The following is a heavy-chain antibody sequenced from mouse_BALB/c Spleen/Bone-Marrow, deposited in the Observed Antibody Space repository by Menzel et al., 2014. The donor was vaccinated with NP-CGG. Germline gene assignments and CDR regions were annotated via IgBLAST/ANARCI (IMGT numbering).Heavy chain of an antibody. CDR3: ARDRNYDIHWYFDV. CDR2: IRNKSNGYTT. Sequence: VQLKESGGGLVQPGGSLRLSCATSGFTFTDYYMSWVRQPPGKALEWLGFIRNKSNGYTTEYRASVKGRFTISRDNSQSILYLQINILRTEDSATYYCARDRNYDIHWYFDVWGAGTTVTVSS. V-gene: IGHV7-3*02. CDR1: GFTFTDYY. D-gene: IGHD1-1*01. J-gene: IGHJ1*01.